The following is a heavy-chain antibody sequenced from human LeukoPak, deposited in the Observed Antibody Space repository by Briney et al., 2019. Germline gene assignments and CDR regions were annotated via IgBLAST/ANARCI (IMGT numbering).Heavy chain of an antibody. CDR3: ATTQPTH. V-gene: IGHV1-69-2*01. Sequence: ASVKVSCKASGYTFTSYGISWVQQAPGQGLEWVGRVDPELSETVYAEKFQGRVTITADTSTDTAYMELSSLRPEDTAFYYCATTQPTHWGQGTLVTVSS. CDR2: VDPELSET. CDR1: GYTFTSYG. J-gene: IGHJ1*01.